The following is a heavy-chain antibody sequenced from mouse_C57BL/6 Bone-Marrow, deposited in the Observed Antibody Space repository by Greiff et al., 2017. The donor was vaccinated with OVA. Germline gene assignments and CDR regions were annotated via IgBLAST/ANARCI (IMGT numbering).Heavy chain of an antibody. CDR2: IYPGDGDT. CDR3: ARGGGWLDFDY. J-gene: IGHJ2*01. CDR1: GYAFSSSW. D-gene: IGHD1-1*02. Sequence: QVQLQQSGPELVKPGASVKISCKASGYAFSSSWMNWVKQRPGKGLEWIGRIYPGDGDTNYNGKFKGKATLTADKSSSTAYMQLSSLTSEDFAVYFWARGGGWLDFDYWGQGTTLTVSS. V-gene: IGHV1-82*01.